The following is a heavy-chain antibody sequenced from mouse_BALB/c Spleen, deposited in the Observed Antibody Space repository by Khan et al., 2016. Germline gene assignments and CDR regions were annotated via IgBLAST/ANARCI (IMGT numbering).Heavy chain of an antibody. J-gene: IGHJ2*01. D-gene: IGHD2-1*01. V-gene: IGHV9-3*02. CDR1: GYTFTNYG. Sequence: QIQLVQSGPELKKPGETVKISCKASGYTFTNYGMNWVKQAPGKGLKWMGWINTNTGEPTYAEEFKGRFAFSLETSASTAYLQINNLKKEDTATYFCARWDGNFSLFDYWGQGTTLTVS. CDR3: ARWDGNFSLFDY. CDR2: INTNTGEP.